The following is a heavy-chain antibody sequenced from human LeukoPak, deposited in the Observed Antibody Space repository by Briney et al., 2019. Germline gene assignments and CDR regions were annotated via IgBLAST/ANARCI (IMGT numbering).Heavy chain of an antibody. CDR2: MNPNSGNT. D-gene: IGHD3-3*01. J-gene: IGHJ5*02. Sequence: ASVKVSCKASGYTFTSYDINWVRQATGQGLERMGWMNPNSGNTGYAQKFQGRVTMTRNTSISTAYMELSSLRSEDTAVYYCARAPPYYDFWSGYWERNNWFDPWGQGTLVTVSS. CDR3: ARAPPYYDFWSGYWERNNWFDP. V-gene: IGHV1-8*01. CDR1: GYTFTSYD.